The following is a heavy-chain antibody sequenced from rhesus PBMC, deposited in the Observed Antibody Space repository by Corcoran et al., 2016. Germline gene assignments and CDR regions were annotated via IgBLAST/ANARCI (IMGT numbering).Heavy chain of an antibody. CDR2: IYGTSTSA. V-gene: IGHV4S10*01. CDR1: GGSISDTFR. D-gene: IGHD6-13*01. J-gene: IGHJ1*01. Sequence: QVQLQESGPGVVKPSETLSLTCAVSGGSISDTFRWSWIRQPPGKGLEWIGYIYGTSTSATYNPTLRGPVTMSKDTSKNQFGLNMMSVTAADTALSYCATDSSWCGNFEFWGQGALVTVSS. CDR3: ATDSSWCGNFEF.